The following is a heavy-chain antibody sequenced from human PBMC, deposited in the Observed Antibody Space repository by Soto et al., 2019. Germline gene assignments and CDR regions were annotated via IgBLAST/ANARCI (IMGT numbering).Heavy chain of an antibody. Sequence: EVQLLESGGGLVQPGGSLRLSCAASGFTFSSYAMWWVRQAPGKGLECVSAISGGGEATYYADSVKGRFTISRDNSKNTLYLQMNSLRAEVTAVYYCAFNSGSGSYYFDYWGQGTLVTVSS. CDR1: GFTFSSYA. D-gene: IGHD3-10*01. CDR2: ISGGGEAT. J-gene: IGHJ4*02. V-gene: IGHV3-23*01. CDR3: AFNSGSGSYYFDY.